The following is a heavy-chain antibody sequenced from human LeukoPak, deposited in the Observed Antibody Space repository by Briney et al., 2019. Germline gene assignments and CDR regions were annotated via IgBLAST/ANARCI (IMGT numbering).Heavy chain of an antibody. V-gene: IGHV4-31*03. Sequence: SETLSLTCTVSGGSISSGGYYWSWIRQHPGKGLEWIGYIYYSGSTYYNPSLKSRVTISVDTSKNQFSLNLSSVTAADTAVYYCARLYYDSSGYYQICYFDYWGQGTLVTVSS. CDR2: IYYSGST. D-gene: IGHD3-22*01. CDR1: GGSISSGGYY. J-gene: IGHJ4*02. CDR3: ARLYYDSSGYYQICYFDY.